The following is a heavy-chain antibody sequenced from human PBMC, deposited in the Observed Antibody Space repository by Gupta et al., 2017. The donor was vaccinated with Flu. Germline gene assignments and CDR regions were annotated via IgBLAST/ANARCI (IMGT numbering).Heavy chain of an antibody. V-gene: IGHV2-70*04. J-gene: IGHJ4*02. CDR1: GFSLSTSGMR. D-gene: IGHD3-22*01. CDR3: ARTYYGGLDY. Sequence: QVTLKESGPALVKPTQTLTLTCTVSGFSLSTSGMRVSWIRQPPGKALEWLARIDWDDDKFYSTSLKTRLTISKDTSKNQVVLTMANMDPVDTATYYCARTYYGGLDYWGQGTLVTVSS. CDR2: IDWDDDK.